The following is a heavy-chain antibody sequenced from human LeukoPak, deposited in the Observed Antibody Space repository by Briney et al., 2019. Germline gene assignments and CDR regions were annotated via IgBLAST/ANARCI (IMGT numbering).Heavy chain of an antibody. V-gene: IGHV1-69*05. CDR1: GGTFSSHA. CDR2: IIPIFGTA. J-gene: IGHJ4*02. CDR3: TTAAMRMDFDY. Sequence: GASVKVSCKASGGTFSSHAISWVRQAPGQGLEWMGGIIPIFGTANYAQKFQGRVTITTDESTSTAYMELSSLRSEDTAVYYCTTAAMRMDFDYWGQGTLVTVSS. D-gene: IGHD2-2*01.